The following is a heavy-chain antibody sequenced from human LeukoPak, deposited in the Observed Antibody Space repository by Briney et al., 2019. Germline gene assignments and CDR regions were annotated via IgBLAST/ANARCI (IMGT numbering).Heavy chain of an antibody. CDR2: IWYDGSNK. D-gene: IGHD5-18*01. Sequence: PGGSLRLSCAASGFXFRSYDIHWVRQAPGKGLEWVAVIWYDGSNKYYGDSVEGRFTISRDNSKNTLFLQMNSLRAEDTAVYYCAREGTAMTTYYAMDVWGQGTTVTVSS. CDR1: GFXFRSYD. CDR3: AREGTAMTTYYAMDV. J-gene: IGHJ6*02. V-gene: IGHV3-33*01.